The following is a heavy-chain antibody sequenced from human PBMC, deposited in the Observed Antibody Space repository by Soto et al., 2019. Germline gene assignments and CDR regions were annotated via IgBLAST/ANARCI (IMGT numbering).Heavy chain of an antibody. CDR3: VGTGTTDDY. V-gene: IGHV4-30-4*01. CDR1: GASVRSGDYY. CDR2: IYNSGGS. Sequence: QVQLQESGPGLVKPSQTLSLTCSVYGASVRSGDYYWSSIRQAPGKGLEWIGYIYNSGGSYYNPSLKGRLTISIDTSKNQFSLKLNSVTAADTAIYYCVGTGTTDDYWGRGTLVTVSS. D-gene: IGHD4-17*01. J-gene: IGHJ4*02.